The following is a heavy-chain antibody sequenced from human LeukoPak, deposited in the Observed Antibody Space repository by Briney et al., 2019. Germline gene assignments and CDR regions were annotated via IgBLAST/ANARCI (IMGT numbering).Heavy chain of an antibody. CDR3: AREGRDGYNLDAFDI. J-gene: IGHJ3*02. D-gene: IGHD5-24*01. CDR2: IYCSGST. CDR1: GGSISSSSYY. Sequence: PSETLSLTCTVSGGSISSSSYYWGWIRQPPGKGLEWIGSIYCSGSTYYNPSLKSRVTISVDTSKNQFSLKLSSVTAADTAVYYCAREGRDGYNLDAFDIWGQGTMVTVSS. V-gene: IGHV4-39*07.